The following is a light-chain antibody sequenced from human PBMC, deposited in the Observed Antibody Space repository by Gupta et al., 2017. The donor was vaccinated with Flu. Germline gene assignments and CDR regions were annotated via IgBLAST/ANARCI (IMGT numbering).Light chain of an antibody. J-gene: IGLJ1*01. CDR3: LLYLGTVFHYV. CDR2: KTT. V-gene: IGLV8-61*01. Sequence: SVSTSHYPSWYQQNPGQAPRTLIYKTTIRSSGVPDRFSGSILGNKAALTITGAQADDESVYYCLLYLGTVFHYVFGTGTKVTVL. CDR1: SVSTSHY.